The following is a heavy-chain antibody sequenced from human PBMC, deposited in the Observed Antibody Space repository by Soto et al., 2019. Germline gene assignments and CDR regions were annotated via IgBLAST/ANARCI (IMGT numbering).Heavy chain of an antibody. J-gene: IGHJ4*02. CDR3: ARHPGYDDILTGYSPYYFDY. Sequence: PSETLSLTCTVSGGSISSYYWSWVRQPPGKGLEWIGYIYYSGNTNYNPSLKSRVTISLDTSKNQFSLKLSSVTAADTAVYYCARHPGYDDILTGYSPYYFDYWGQGILVTVSS. CDR2: IYYSGNT. D-gene: IGHD3-9*01. CDR1: GGSISSYY. V-gene: IGHV4-59*08.